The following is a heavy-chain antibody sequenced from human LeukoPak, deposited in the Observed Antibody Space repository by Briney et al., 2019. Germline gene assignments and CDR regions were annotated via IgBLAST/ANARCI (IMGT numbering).Heavy chain of an antibody. D-gene: IGHD3-3*01. V-gene: IGHV3-23*01. CDR2: ISGSGGST. J-gene: IGHJ6*03. CDR1: GFTFSSYA. CDR3: AKHTSYYYYYMDV. Sequence: GGSLRLSCAASGFTFSSYAMSWVRQAPGKGLEWVSTISGSGGSTYYADSVKGQFTISRDNSKNALYLQMNSLRAADTAVYYCAKHTSYYYYYMDVWGKGSTVTVSS.